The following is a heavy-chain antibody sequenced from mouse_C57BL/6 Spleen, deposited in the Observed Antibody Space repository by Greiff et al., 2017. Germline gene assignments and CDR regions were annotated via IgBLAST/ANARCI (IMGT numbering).Heavy chain of an antibody. V-gene: IGHV1-80*01. CDR1: GYAFSSYW. CDR2: IYPGDGDT. Sequence: VQLQQSGAELVKPGASVKISCKASGYAFSSYWMNWVKQRPGKGLEWIGQIYPGDGDTNYNGKFKGKATLTADKSSSTAYMQLSSLTSEDSAVYFCATQGALNSTGFDYWGQGTTLTVSS. CDR3: ATQGALNSTGFDY. J-gene: IGHJ2*01.